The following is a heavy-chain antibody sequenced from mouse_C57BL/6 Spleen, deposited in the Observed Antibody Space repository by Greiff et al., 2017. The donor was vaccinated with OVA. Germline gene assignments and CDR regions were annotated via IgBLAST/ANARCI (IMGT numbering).Heavy chain of an antibody. V-gene: IGHV1-15*01. CDR1: GYTFTDYE. D-gene: IGHD4-1*01. CDR3: TRLIVFNWDGGYFDV. J-gene: IGHJ1*03. Sequence: VQLQQSGAELVRPGASVTLSCKASGYTFTDYEMHWVKQTPVHGLEWIGAIDPETGGTAYNQKFKGKAILTADKSSSTAYMELRSLTSEVSAVYYCTRLIVFNWDGGYFDVWGTGTTVTVSS. CDR2: IDPETGGT.